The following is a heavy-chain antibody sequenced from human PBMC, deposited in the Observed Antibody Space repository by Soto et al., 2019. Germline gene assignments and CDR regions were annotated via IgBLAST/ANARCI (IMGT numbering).Heavy chain of an antibody. CDR2: IYATGTT. V-gene: IGHV4-4*07. CDR1: GASISGFY. J-gene: IGHJ5*02. CDR3: VKDGTKTLRDWFDP. Sequence: SETLSLTCTVSGASISGFYWSWIRKSAGKGLEWIGRIYATGTTDYNTSLKSRVMMSVATSKKQFSLKLRSVTAADTAVYYCVKDGTKTLRDWFDPWGQGISVTVSS. D-gene: IGHD1-1*01.